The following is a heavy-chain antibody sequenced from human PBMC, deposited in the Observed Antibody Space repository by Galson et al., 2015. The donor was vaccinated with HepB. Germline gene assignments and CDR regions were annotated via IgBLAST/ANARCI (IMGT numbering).Heavy chain of an antibody. CDR1: GFSFSASW. Sequence: SLRLSCAASGFSFSASWMYWVRHAPGKGLVWVSRINRDGSTTNYADSVKGRFTISRDNAKNTLYLQMNSLRAEDTAVYYCSKDGPGRGYDPEFWGQGTLVAVSS. CDR2: INRDGSTT. D-gene: IGHD5-12*01. J-gene: IGHJ4*02. CDR3: SKDGPGRGYDPEF. V-gene: IGHV3-74*01.